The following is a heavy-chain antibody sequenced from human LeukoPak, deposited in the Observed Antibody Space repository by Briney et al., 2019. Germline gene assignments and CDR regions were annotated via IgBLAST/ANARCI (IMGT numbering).Heavy chain of an antibody. CDR2: ISYDGSNK. Sequence: EPGGSLRLSCAASGFTFSSYGMHWVRQAPGKGLEWVAVISYDGSNKYYADSVKGRFTISRDNSKNTLYLQMNSLRAEDTAVYYCAKDRGEWELLTPFLDYWGQGTLVTVSS. CDR3: AKDRGEWELLTPFLDY. D-gene: IGHD1-26*01. J-gene: IGHJ4*02. V-gene: IGHV3-30*18. CDR1: GFTFSSYG.